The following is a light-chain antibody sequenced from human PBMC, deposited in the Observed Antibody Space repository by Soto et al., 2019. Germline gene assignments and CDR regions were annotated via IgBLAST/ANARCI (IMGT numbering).Light chain of an antibody. CDR3: AAWDDSLNGVG. CDR2: YDD. Sequence: QSVLTQPPSVSAAPRQRVTISCSGSSSNIGNNAVNWYQQLPGKAPKLLIYYDDLLPSGVSDRFSGSKSGTSASLAISGLQSEDEADYYCAAWDDSLNGVGFGGGTKLTVL. CDR1: SSNIGNNA. J-gene: IGLJ2*01. V-gene: IGLV1-36*01.